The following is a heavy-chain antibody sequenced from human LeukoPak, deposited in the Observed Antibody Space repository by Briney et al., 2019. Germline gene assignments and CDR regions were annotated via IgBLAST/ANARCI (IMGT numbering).Heavy chain of an antibody. CDR2: ISSSGSTI. D-gene: IGHD2-21*01. CDR1: GFTFSDYY. Sequence: GGSLRLSCAASGFTFSDYYMSWIRQAPGKGREWVSYISSSGSTIYYADSVKGRFTISRDNAKNSLYLQMNSLRAEDTAVYYCVGGKMWWNSYYYYGMDVWGQGTTVTVS. J-gene: IGHJ6*02. CDR3: VGGKMWWNSYYYYGMDV. V-gene: IGHV3-11*01.